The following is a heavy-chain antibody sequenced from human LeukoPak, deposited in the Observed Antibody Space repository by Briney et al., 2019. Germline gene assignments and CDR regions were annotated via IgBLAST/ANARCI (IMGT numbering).Heavy chain of an antibody. CDR3: ARDHDFWRGYFDY. J-gene: IGHJ4*02. CDR2: ISSSSSYI. D-gene: IGHD3-3*01. Sequence: PGGSLRLSCAASGFTFSSYSMNWARQAPGKGLEWVSSISSSSSYIYYADSVKGRFTISRDNAKNSLYLQMNSLRAEDTAVYYCARDHDFWRGYFDYWGQGTLVTVSS. V-gene: IGHV3-21*01. CDR1: GFTFSSYS.